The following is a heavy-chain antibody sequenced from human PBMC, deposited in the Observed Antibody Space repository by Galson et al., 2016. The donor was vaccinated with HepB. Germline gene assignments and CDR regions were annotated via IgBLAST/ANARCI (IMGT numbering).Heavy chain of an antibody. D-gene: IGHD2-8*01. V-gene: IGHV5-51*01. CDR3: ARHRRYCTNGVCYPGAFDI. CDR2: IYPGDSDT. CDR1: GYSFTSYW. Sequence: QSGAEVKKPGESLKISCKGSGYSFTSYWIDWVRQMPGKGLEWMGIIYPGDSDTRYSPSFQGQVTISADKSINTAYLQWSSLKASDPAMYYCARHRRYCTNGVCYPGAFDIWGQGTMVTVSS. J-gene: IGHJ3*02.